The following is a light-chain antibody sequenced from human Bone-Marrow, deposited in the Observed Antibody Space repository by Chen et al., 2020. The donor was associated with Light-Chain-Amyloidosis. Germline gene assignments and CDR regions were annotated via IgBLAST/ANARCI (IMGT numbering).Light chain of an antibody. CDR2: RDT. Sequence: SYELTQPPSVSVSPGQTARITCSGDDLPTKYAYWYQPNPGQAPVLVIHRDTERPSGISERFSGCSSGTTAPLTISGVQAEDEDDYHCQSANSSGTYQVIFGGGTKLTVL. J-gene: IGLJ2*01. V-gene: IGLV3-25*03. CDR3: QSANSSGTYQVI. CDR1: DLPTKY.